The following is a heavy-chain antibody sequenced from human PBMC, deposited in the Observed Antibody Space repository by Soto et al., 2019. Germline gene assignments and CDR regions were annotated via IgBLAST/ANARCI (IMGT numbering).Heavy chain of an antibody. CDR2: IIPILGIT. V-gene: IGHV1-69*02. J-gene: IGHJ6*02. CDR1: GGTFSSYT. D-gene: IGHD6-19*01. CDR3: AIAVAGTHGMDV. Sequence: QVQLVQSGAEAKKPESSVKVSCKASGGTFSSYTISWVRQAPGQGLEWMGRIIPILGITNYAQKFQGRVTITADKSTSTAYMELSSLRSEDTAVYYCAIAVAGTHGMDVWGQGTTVTVSS.